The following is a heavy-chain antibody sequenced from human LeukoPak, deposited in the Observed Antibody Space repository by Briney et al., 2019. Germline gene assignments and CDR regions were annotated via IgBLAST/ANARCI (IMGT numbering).Heavy chain of an antibody. Sequence: GGSLRLSCAASGFTFSDYYMNWIRQAPGKGLEWVSYISSSGSTIHYADSVKGRFTISRDNAKNSLYLQMNSLRAEDTAVYYCARGLWFGELGYDYWGQGTLVTVSS. CDR3: ARGLWFGELGYDY. V-gene: IGHV3-11*04. CDR2: ISSSGSTI. CDR1: GFTFSDYY. J-gene: IGHJ4*02. D-gene: IGHD3-10*01.